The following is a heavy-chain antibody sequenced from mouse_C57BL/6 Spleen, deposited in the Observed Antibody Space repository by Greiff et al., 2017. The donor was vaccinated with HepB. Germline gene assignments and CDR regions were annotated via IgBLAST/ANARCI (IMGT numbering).Heavy chain of an antibody. CDR2: IDPENGDT. Sequence: EVQGVESGAELVRPGASVKLSCTASGFNIKDDYMHWVKQRPEQGLEWIGWIDPENGDTEYASKFQGKATITADTSSNTAYLQLSSLTSEDTAVYYCTHGGYYGPFDYWGQGTTLTVSS. D-gene: IGHD1-2*01. CDR3: THGGYYGPFDY. J-gene: IGHJ2*01. CDR1: GFNIKDDY. V-gene: IGHV14-4*01.